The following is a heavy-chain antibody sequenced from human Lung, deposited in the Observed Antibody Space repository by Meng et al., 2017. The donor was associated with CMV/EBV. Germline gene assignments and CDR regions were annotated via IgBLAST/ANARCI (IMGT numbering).Heavy chain of an antibody. CDR1: GFTFNSFW. D-gene: IGHD5-18*01. V-gene: IGHV3-7*01. J-gene: IGHJ6*02. CDR2: IHQDGSDS. Sequence: GESXKISXAASGFTFNSFWMSWVRQAPGKGLEWVASIHQDGSDSFYVESVRGRFTISRDNAKNSLYVQMSSLRAEDTAVYYCARELGGYSHGKNSGYHQYGMDVWGQGTXVTVSS. CDR3: ARELGGYSHGKNSGYHQYGMDV.